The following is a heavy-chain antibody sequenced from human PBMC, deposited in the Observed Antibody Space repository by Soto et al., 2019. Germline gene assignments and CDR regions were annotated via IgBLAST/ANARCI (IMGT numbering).Heavy chain of an antibody. J-gene: IGHJ3*02. D-gene: IGHD2-8*02. CDR1: GYTFTGYY. V-gene: IGHV1-46*01. Sequence: ASVKVSCKASGYTFTGYYMHWVRQAPGQGLEWMGWINPSGGSTSYAQKFQGRVTMTRDTSTSTVYMELSSLRSEDTAVYYCAKGKGTGVTRVGAFDIWGQGTMVTVSS. CDR3: AKGKGTGVTRVGAFDI. CDR2: INPSGGST.